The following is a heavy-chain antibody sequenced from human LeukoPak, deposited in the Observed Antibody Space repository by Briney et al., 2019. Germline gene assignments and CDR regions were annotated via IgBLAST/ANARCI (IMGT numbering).Heavy chain of an antibody. J-gene: IGHJ4*02. CDR1: GGSFSGYY. D-gene: IGHD3-9*01. CDR3: ARGTGYYISYFDY. CDR2: INHSGST. V-gene: IGHV4-34*01. Sequence: SETLSLTCAVYGGSFSGYYWSWICQPPGKGLEWIGEINHSGSTNYNPSLKSRVTISVDTSKNQFSLKLSSVTAADTAVYYCARGTGYYISYFDYWGQGTLVTVSS.